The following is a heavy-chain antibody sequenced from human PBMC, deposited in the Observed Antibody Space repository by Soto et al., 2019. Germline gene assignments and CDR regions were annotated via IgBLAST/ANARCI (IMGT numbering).Heavy chain of an antibody. CDR1: VSSIIGFY. V-gene: IGHV4-4*07. J-gene: IGHJ5*02. CDR3: VRDGTKNLRDWLDH. D-gene: IGHD1-1*01. CDR2: IYATGTT. Sequence: PSDTLSLTCTFSVSSIIGFYCSLILKSAVKGLEWIGRIYATGTTDYNPSLKSRVIMSVDTSKKQLSLKLRSVTAAETEVYYCVRDGTKNLRDWLDHWGPGLPVTVSS.